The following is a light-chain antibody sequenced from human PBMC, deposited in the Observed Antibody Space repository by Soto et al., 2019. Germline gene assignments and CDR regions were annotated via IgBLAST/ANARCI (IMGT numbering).Light chain of an antibody. CDR3: GTWDSSLSAMV. V-gene: IGLV1-51*01. CDR1: TSNIGNNY. Sequence: QSVLTQPPSVSAAPGQKVTISCSGTTSNIGNNYVSWYQQLPGTAPKPLIYDHNKRPSGIPDRFSGSKSGTSATLGITGLQTGDEADYYCGTWDSSLSAMVFGGGTKLTVL. CDR2: DHN. J-gene: IGLJ3*02.